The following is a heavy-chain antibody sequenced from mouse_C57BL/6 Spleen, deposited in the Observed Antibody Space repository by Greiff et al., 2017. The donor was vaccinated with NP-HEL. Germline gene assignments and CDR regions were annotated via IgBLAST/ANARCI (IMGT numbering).Heavy chain of an antibody. J-gene: IGHJ2*01. CDR3: ARSSYYFDY. CDR2: IYPSDSET. CDR1: GYTFTSYW. V-gene: IGHV1-61*01. Sequence: SGAELVRPGSSVKLSCKASGYTFTSYWMDWVKQRPGQGLEWIGNIYPSDSETHYNQKFKDKATLTVDKSSSTAYMQLSSLTSEDSAVYYCARSSYYFDYWGQGTTLTVSS. D-gene: IGHD1-3*01.